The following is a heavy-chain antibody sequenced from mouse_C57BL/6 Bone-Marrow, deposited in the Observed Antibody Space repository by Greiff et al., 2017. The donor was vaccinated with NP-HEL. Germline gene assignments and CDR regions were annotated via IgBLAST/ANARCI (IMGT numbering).Heavy chain of an antibody. Sequence: EVKLVESGGGLVQPGASLKLSCESNEYEFPSHDMSWVRKTPEKRLELVAAINSDGGSTYYPDTMERRFIISRDNTKKTLYLQMSSLRSEDTALYYCARHGLDYGSSYWYFDVWGTGTTVTVSS. CDR1: EYEFPSHD. CDR2: INSDGGST. CDR3: ARHGLDYGSSYWYFDV. V-gene: IGHV5-2*03. J-gene: IGHJ1*03. D-gene: IGHD1-1*01.